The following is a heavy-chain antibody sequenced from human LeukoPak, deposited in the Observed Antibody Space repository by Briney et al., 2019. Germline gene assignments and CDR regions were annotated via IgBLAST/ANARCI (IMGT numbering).Heavy chain of an antibody. CDR2: IYYSGST. J-gene: IGHJ6*03. Sequence: SETLSLTCTVSGGSISSHYWSWIRQPPGKGLEWIGYIYYSGSTNYNPSLKSRVTISVDTSKNQFSLKLSSVTAADTAVYYCARASARRETYYYYYYMDVWGKGTTVTVSS. D-gene: IGHD6-6*01. CDR3: ARASARRETYYYYYYMDV. CDR1: GGSISSHY. V-gene: IGHV4-59*11.